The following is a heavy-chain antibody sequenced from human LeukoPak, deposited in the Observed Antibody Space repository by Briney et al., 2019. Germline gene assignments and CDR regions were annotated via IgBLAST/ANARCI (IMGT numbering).Heavy chain of an antibody. CDR3: ARRSYCGGDCYNSDAFDI. J-gene: IGHJ3*02. V-gene: IGHV1-69*13. Sequence: SVKVSCKASGGTFSSYAISWVRQAPGQGLEWMGGIIPIFGTANYAQKFQGRVTITADESTSTAYMEPSSLRSEDTAVYYCARRSYCGGDCYNSDAFDIWGQGTMVTVSS. D-gene: IGHD2-21*01. CDR2: IIPIFGTA. CDR1: GGTFSSYA.